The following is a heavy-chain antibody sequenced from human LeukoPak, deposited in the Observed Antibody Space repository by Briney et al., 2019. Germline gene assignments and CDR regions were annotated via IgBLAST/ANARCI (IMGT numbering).Heavy chain of an antibody. CDR2: IKPDGSFT. V-gene: IGHV3-74*01. CDR1: GFSFSTYW. D-gene: IGHD6-13*01. Sequence: PGGSLRLSCAASGFSFSTYWMYWVRQVPGKGLEWVSRIKPDGSFTAHADSVKGRFTISRDNSKNTLYLQMNSLRAEDTAVYYCARELGTRIAAAGIIDYWGQGTLVTVSS. J-gene: IGHJ4*02. CDR3: ARELGTRIAAAGIIDY.